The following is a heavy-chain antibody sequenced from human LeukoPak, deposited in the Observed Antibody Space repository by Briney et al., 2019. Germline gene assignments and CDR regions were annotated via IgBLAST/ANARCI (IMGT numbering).Heavy chain of an antibody. J-gene: IGHJ4*02. Sequence: GGSLRLSCAASGFTFSSYGMHWVRQAPGKGLEWVAFIRYDGSNKYYADSVKGRFTISRDNSKNTLYLQMNSLRAEDTAVYYCAKGMYYYDSSGYSKLDYWGQGTLVTVSS. CDR1: GFTFSSYG. CDR3: AKGMYYYDSSGYSKLDY. D-gene: IGHD3-22*01. V-gene: IGHV3-30*02. CDR2: IRYDGSNK.